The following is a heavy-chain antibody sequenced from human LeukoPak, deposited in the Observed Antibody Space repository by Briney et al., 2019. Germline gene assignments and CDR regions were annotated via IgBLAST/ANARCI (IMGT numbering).Heavy chain of an antibody. CDR1: GYSFTNYW. CDR3: TRVAYGDETNYFDY. Sequence: GESLKISCKGSGYSFTNYWSGWVRQMPGKGLEWMGIIYPGDSDIRYNPSFQGQVTISADKSINTAYLQWSSLEASDTAMYYCTRVAYGDETNYFDYWGQGTLVTVSS. V-gene: IGHV5-51*01. CDR2: IYPGDSDI. J-gene: IGHJ4*02. D-gene: IGHD4-17*01.